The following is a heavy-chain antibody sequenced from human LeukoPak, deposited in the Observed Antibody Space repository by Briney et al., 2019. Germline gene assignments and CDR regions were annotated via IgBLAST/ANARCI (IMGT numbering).Heavy chain of an antibody. Sequence: GGSLRLSCAASGFTFSSYWMSWVRQAPGKGLEWVADIKQDGSEKYYVDSVKGRFTISRDNAKNSLYLQMNSLRAEDTAVYYCARETDVDTPSYYGMDVWGQGTTVTVSS. J-gene: IGHJ6*02. CDR1: GFTFSSYW. CDR2: IKQDGSEK. CDR3: ARETDVDTPSYYGMDV. V-gene: IGHV3-7*03. D-gene: IGHD5-18*01.